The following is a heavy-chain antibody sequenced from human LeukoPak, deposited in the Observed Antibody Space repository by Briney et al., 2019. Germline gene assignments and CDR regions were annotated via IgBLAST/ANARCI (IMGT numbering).Heavy chain of an antibody. D-gene: IGHD6-13*01. J-gene: IGHJ5*02. Sequence: SETLSLTCTVSGGSISSSNYYWGWIRQPPGKGLECIGSVYYSGNTYYNPSLKSRVTISVDTSKNQFSLKLSSVAAADTAVYYCARAVTSSSSWYKWVNWFDPWGQGTLVTVSS. CDR3: ARAVTSSSSWYKWVNWFDP. V-gene: IGHV4-39*07. CDR2: VYYSGNT. CDR1: GGSISSSNYY.